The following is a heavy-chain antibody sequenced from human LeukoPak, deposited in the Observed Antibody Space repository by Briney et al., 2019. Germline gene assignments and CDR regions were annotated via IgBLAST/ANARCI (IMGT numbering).Heavy chain of an antibody. Sequence: PGRSLRLSFAASGFTFSSYAMHWVRQAPGKGLEWVAVISYDGSNKYYADSVKGRFTISRDNSKNTLYLQMNSLRAEDTAVYYCAREELRFLEWLQYYYYGMDVWGQGTTVTVSS. CDR2: ISYDGSNK. V-gene: IGHV3-30*04. D-gene: IGHD3-3*01. CDR3: AREELRFLEWLQYYYYGMDV. J-gene: IGHJ6*02. CDR1: GFTFSSYA.